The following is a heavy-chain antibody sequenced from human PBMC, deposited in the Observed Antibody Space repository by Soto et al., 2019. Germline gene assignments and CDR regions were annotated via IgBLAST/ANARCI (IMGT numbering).Heavy chain of an antibody. CDR1: GGSVSSGSYY. CDR2: VYYSGST. D-gene: IGHD3-22*01. V-gene: IGHV4-61*01. CDR3: ARVLKYYYASSGYYHIDY. J-gene: IGHJ4*02. Sequence: QVQLQESGPGLVKPSETLSLTCTVSGGSVSSGSYYWSWIRQPPGKGLECIGYVYYSGSTNYNPSRKRRGTISVDTSTNQFSRTLSSVTAADTAVYYCARVLKYYYASSGYYHIDYWGQGTLVTVSS.